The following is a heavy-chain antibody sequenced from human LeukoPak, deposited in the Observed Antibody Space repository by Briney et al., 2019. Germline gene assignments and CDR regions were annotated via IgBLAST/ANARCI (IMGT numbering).Heavy chain of an antibody. V-gene: IGHV3-23*01. CDR3: AKDLVWFGEPRAFDI. D-gene: IGHD3-10*01. CDR2: ISGSGGST. CDR1: GFTFSSYA. Sequence: GGSLRLSCAASGFTFSSYAMSWVRQAPGRGLEWVSAISGSGGSTYYADSVKGRFTISRDNSKNTLYLQMNSLRAEDTAVYYCAKDLVWFGEPRAFDIWGQGTMVTVSS. J-gene: IGHJ3*02.